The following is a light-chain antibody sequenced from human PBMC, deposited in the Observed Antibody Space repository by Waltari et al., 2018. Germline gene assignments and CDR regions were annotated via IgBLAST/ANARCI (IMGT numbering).Light chain of an antibody. J-gene: IGKJ1*01. CDR3: QQHGTLPAT. V-gene: IGKV3-20*01. CDR2: RAS. Sequence: EIVLTQSPGTASLSPGERVTLSCRASQSVGSSSLAWYQQKPGQAPRLVIYRASRRATGIPDWFSGSGSGTDFSLTISRLEPEDFAVYYCQQHGTLPATFGQGTKVELK. CDR1: QSVGSSS.